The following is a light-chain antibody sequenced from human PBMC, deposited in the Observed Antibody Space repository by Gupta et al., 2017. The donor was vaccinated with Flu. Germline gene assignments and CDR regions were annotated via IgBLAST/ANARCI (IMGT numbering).Light chain of an antibody. CDR1: QSISISQ. J-gene: IGKJ1*01. V-gene: IGKV3-20*01. CDR3: QQYGSSPQT. Sequence: EIVLTQSPGTLSLSPGERATLSCRASQSISISQLAWYQQEPGQAPRLLIYGASSRATGIPDRFSGSGSGTDFTLTISRLEPEDFAVYYCQQYGSSPQTFGRGTKVEI. CDR2: GAS.